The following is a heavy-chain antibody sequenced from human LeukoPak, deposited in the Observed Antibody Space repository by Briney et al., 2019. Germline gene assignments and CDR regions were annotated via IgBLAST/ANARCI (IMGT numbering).Heavy chain of an antibody. CDR3: AKDLTYGEYAGGDAFDI. J-gene: IGHJ3*02. D-gene: IGHD4-17*01. Sequence: GGSLRLSCAASGFTFSHAWMNWVRQAPGKGLEWVGRIKSKTDGGTTDYAAPVKGRFTISRDDSKNTLYLQMNSLRAEDTAVYYCAKDLTYGEYAGGDAFDIWGQGTMVTVSS. CDR1: GFTFSHAW. V-gene: IGHV3-15*01. CDR2: IKSKTDGGTT.